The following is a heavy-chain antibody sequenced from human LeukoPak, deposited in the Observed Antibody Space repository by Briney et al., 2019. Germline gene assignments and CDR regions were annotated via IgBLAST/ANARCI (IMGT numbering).Heavy chain of an antibody. J-gene: IGHJ4*02. D-gene: IGHD6-19*01. CDR1: GFTFSSYW. Sequence: GGSMRLSCAAYGFTFSSYWSTWVRQAPGKVLEWVANIKQDGSEKYYVGSVKGRFTISRDNAENSLYLQMKGLRAEGRAVYYCARDRISDWYPKAADFDSWGQGTLVTVSS. CDR3: ARDRISDWYPKAADFDS. CDR2: IKQDGSEK. V-gene: IGHV3-7*01.